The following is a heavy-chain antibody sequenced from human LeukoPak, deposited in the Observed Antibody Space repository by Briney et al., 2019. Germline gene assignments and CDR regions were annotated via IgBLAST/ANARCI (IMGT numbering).Heavy chain of an antibody. V-gene: IGHV1-18*01. CDR2: ISAYNGNT. CDR3: ARVYCSGGSCYSEFDY. Sequence: ASVKVSCKVSGYTLTELSMHWVRQAPGQGLEWMGWISAYNGNTNYAQKLQGRVTMTTDTSTSTAYMELRSLRSDDTAVYYCARVYCSGGSCYSEFDYWGQGTLVTVSS. D-gene: IGHD2-15*01. CDR1: GYTLTELS. J-gene: IGHJ4*02.